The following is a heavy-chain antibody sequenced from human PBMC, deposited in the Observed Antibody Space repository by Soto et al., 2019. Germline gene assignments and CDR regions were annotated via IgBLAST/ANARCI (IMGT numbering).Heavy chain of an antibody. CDR1: GYIFTDYY. Sequence: QVQLEQSVAEVKKPGASVTVSCKASGYIFTDYYLHWVRQAPGQGLEWMGWINPATGATKYKQNFEGRLSLTRDTSKSTGFMDLSRLKSDDSARYYCARKGYGVAFDAWAQGTLVTVSS. D-gene: IGHD5-18*01. J-gene: IGHJ3*01. CDR2: INPATGAT. CDR3: ARKGYGVAFDA. V-gene: IGHV1-2*02.